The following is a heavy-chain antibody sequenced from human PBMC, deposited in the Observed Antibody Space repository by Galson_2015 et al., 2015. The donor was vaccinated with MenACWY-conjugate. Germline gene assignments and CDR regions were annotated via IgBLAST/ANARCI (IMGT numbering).Heavy chain of an antibody. Sequence: QSGAEVKQPGESLKISCKGSGYYFTSYWIAWVRQIPGKGLEWMGLISPGDSNTRYSPSFQGQVTISADNSISTAYLQWSSLKASDTAMYYCARHPPGGRGMDVWGRGTTVTVSS. CDR1: GYYFTSYW. CDR2: ISPGDSNT. D-gene: IGHD1-26*01. V-gene: IGHV5-51*01. J-gene: IGHJ6*02. CDR3: ARHPPGGRGMDV.